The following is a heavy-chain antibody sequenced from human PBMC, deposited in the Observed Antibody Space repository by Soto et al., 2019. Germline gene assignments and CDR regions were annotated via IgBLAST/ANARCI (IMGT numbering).Heavy chain of an antibody. V-gene: IGHV1-69*13. CDR2: IIPIFGTA. D-gene: IGHD6-19*01. CDR3: ARLGDSSGWSEY. Sequence: SVKVSCKASGGTFSSYAISWVRQAPGQGLEWMGGIIPIFGTANYAQKFQGRVTITADESTSTAYMELSSLRSEDTAVYYCARLGDSSGWSEYWGQGALVTFSS. J-gene: IGHJ4*02. CDR1: GGTFSSYA.